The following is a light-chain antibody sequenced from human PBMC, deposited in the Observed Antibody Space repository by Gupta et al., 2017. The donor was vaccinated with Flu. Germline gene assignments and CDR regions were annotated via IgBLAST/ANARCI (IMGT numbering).Light chain of an antibody. CDR1: QRVSSY. Sequence: IVSTHSPATLSLSPAERATLSCRASQRVSSYLAWYQQKPGQAPRLLIYDASNRATGIPARFSGSGCGTDLPLTISSRAPEDFADYYCQHRSYWPPGTFGQGTQLEIK. V-gene: IGKV3-11*01. CDR3: QHRSYWPPGT. CDR2: DAS. J-gene: IGKJ5*01.